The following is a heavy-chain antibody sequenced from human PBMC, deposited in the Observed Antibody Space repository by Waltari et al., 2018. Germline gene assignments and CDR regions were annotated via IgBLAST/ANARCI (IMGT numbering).Heavy chain of an antibody. Sequence: QVQLVESGGGVVQPGRSLRLSCAASGFTFSSYAMPWVRQAPGKGLEWVAVISYDGSNKYYADSVKGRFTISRDNSKNTLYLQMNSLRAEDTAVYYCARHSSSSNAFDYWGQGTLVTVSS. J-gene: IGHJ4*02. CDR2: ISYDGSNK. CDR1: GFTFSSYA. V-gene: IGHV3-30-3*01. CDR3: ARHSSSSNAFDY. D-gene: IGHD6-13*01.